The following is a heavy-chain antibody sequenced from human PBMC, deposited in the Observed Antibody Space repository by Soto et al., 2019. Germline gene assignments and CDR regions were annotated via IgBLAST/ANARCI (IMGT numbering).Heavy chain of an antibody. CDR1: GVSVSNLY. CDR2: MYNIGST. V-gene: IGHV4-59*02. J-gene: IGHJ4*02. CDR3: AASVRPVMVTPYGYPQLSFDS. D-gene: IGHD5-18*01. Sequence: SETLSLTCTVSGVSVSNLYWSWIRQAPEKGVEALGYMYNIGSTNHNPSLTSRVAISVDTSKPPFSPNLISVTAADTAVYYCAASVRPVMVTPYGYPQLSFDSWGQGTRVTVPQ.